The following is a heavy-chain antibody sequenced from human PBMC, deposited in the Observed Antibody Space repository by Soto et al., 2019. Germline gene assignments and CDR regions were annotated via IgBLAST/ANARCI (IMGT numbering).Heavy chain of an antibody. CDR1: GYTFTSYG. V-gene: IGHV1-18*01. D-gene: IGHD3-22*01. CDR3: ARDRDYYDSHYGMDV. J-gene: IGHJ6*02. Sequence: SVKVSCKASGYTFTSYGISWVRQAPGQGLEWMGWISAYNGNTNYAQKLQGRVTMTTDTSTSTAYMELRSLRSDDTAVYYCARDRDYYDSHYGMDVWGQGTTVTVSS. CDR2: ISAYNGNT.